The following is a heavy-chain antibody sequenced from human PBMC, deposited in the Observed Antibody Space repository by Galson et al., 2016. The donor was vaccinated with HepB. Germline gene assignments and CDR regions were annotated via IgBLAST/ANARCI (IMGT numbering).Heavy chain of an antibody. V-gene: IGHV3-9*01. J-gene: IGHJ4*02. CDR2: ISWSSGSI. Sequence: SLRLSCAASGFTFSSFGIHWVRQAPGKGLEGVSGISWSSGSIDSADSVKGRFTISRDNAKNSLFLQMNSLRAEDTALYYCARDSYYYDASVYYSPPDFDYWGQGTLVTVSS. D-gene: IGHD3-22*01. CDR3: ARDSYYYDASVYYSPPDFDY. CDR1: GFTFSSFG.